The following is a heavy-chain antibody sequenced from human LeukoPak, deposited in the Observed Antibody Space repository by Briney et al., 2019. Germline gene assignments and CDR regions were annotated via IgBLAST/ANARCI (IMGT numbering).Heavy chain of an antibody. CDR3: AKDRHPARTDGYCFDY. J-gene: IGHJ4*02. CDR2: LSASGGGT. D-gene: IGHD1-14*01. V-gene: IGHV3-23*01. Sequence: GGSLRLSCAVSGITLSNYGMAWVRQAPGKGLEWVASLSASGGGTSYADSVRGRFTISRDNSNNTLYLQMSSLKSEDTAVYYCAKDRHPARTDGYCFDYWGQGTLVTVSA. CDR1: GITLSNYG.